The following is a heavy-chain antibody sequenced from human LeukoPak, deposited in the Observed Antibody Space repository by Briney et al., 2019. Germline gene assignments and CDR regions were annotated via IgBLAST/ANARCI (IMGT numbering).Heavy chain of an antibody. CDR3: AREGHQRNAFDI. Sequence: PGRSLRLSCAASGFTFSSYAMHWVRQAPGKGLEWVAVISYDRSNKYYADSVKGRFTISRDNSKNTLYLQMNSLRAEDTAVYYCAREGHQRNAFDIWGQGTMVTVSS. V-gene: IGHV3-30-3*01. J-gene: IGHJ3*02. CDR1: GFTFSSYA. CDR2: ISYDRSNK.